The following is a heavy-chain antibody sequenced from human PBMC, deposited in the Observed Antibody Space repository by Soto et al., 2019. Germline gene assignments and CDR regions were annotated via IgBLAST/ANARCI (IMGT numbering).Heavy chain of an antibody. D-gene: IGHD3-22*01. J-gene: IGHJ3*02. CDR1: GGSFSGYY. CDR3: ARAGDGLVIDAFDI. CDR2: INHSGST. V-gene: IGHV4-34*01. Sequence: QVQLQQWGAGLLKPSETLSLTRAVYGGSFSGYYWSWIRQPPGKGLEWIGEINHSGSTNYNPSLKSGVAISVDTSKNQFSLKLSSVTAADTAVYYCARAGDGLVIDAFDIWGQGTMVTVSS.